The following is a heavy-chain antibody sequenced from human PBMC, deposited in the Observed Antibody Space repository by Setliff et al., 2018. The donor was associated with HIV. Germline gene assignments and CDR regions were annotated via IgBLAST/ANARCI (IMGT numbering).Heavy chain of an antibody. CDR1: GDSFNGSHYL. CDR3: ARGGANPSWFDS. V-gene: IGHV3-49*02. D-gene: IGHD3-16*01. J-gene: IGHJ5*01. CDR2: IRSKDYGGTT. Sequence: LSLTCTVSGDSFNGSHYLWGWIRQAPGKGLEWVGLIRSKDYGGTTVYAASAKGRITISRDDSKSRAYLQMDSLRAEDTAVYYCARGGANPSWFDSWGQGTLVTVSS.